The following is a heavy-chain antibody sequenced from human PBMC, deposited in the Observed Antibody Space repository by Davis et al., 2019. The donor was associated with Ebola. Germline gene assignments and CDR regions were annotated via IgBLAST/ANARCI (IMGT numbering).Heavy chain of an antibody. Sequence: GGSLRLSCAASGFTLSGYGMHWVRQAPGKGLEWVAVISKDGSSKYYADPVKGRFTISRDNSKNTLYLQMNSLRADDTALYSCAKESVRDTMIWGFDSWGQGTLVTVSS. CDR1: GFTLSGYG. D-gene: IGHD3-10*01. V-gene: IGHV3-30*18. CDR3: AKESVRDTMIWGFDS. CDR2: ISKDGSSK. J-gene: IGHJ4*02.